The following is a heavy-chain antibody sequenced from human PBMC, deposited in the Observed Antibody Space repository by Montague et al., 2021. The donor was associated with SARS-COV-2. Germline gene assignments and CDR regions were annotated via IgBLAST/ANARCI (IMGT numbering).Heavy chain of an antibody. J-gene: IGHJ3*01. D-gene: IGHD3-22*01. CDR2: MSYSGSA. Sequence: SETLSLTCTVSGATISSDYWSWIRQSPGKGLEWIGDMSYSGSATYNPSLESRVAISRDTSKNQFSLTLIPATAADTAIYYCARTSDPSNFDSTGYYGAFDVWGQGTTVIGSS. CDR3: ARTSDPSNFDSTGYYGAFDV. V-gene: IGHV4-59*01. CDR1: GATISSDY.